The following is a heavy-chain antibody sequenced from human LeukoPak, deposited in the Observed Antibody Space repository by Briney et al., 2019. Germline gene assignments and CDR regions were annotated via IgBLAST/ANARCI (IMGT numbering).Heavy chain of an antibody. CDR3: ARVRYSSGWYFDY. D-gene: IGHD6-19*01. CDR2: IYYSGTT. Sequence: SETLSLTCTVSGGSISNYYWSWIRQPPGKGLEWIGYIYYSGTTNYNPSLKSRVTMSVDTSKNQFSLKLSSVTAADTAVYYCARVRYSSGWYFDYWGQGTLVTVSS. V-gene: IGHV4-59*12. CDR1: GGSISNYY. J-gene: IGHJ4*02.